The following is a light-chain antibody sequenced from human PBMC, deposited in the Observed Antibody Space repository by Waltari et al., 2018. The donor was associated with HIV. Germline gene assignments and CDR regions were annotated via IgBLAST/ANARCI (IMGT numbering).Light chain of an antibody. J-gene: IGKJ2*01. Sequence: EIVLTQSPATLSLSPGESATLSCRASQSVSRYVAWYQQKPGQSPRLLIYAASNRAPGIPARFSAGGSGTDFTLTISRLEPDDFATYYCHQFGSSVSYTFGQGTKLEIK. CDR3: HQFGSSVSYT. CDR2: AAS. V-gene: IGKV3-11*01. CDR1: QSVSRY.